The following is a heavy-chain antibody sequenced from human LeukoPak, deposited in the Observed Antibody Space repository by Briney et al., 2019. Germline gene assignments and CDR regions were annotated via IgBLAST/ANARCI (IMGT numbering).Heavy chain of an antibody. J-gene: IGHJ4*02. V-gene: IGHV1-69*02. Sequence: SVKVSCKASGGTFSTYPISWVRQAPGQGLEWMGRIIPILGIADYAQRFQGRVTITADKSTSTAYMELSSLRSEDTAVYYCARWAVDYYDSSGSLGYFDYWGQGTLVTVSS. CDR2: IIPILGIA. CDR3: ARWAVDYYDSSGSLGYFDY. D-gene: IGHD3-22*01. CDR1: GGTFSTYP.